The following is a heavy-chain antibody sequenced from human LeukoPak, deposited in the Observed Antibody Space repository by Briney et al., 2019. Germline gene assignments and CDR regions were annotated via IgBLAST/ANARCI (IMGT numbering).Heavy chain of an antibody. Sequence: ASVKVSCKASGYTFTGYYMHWVRQAPGQGLEWMGWINPNSGGTNYAQKFQGWVTMTRDTSISTAYMELSRLRSDDTAVYYCARGRSTVVTPVGRFDPWGQGTLVTVSS. J-gene: IGHJ5*02. V-gene: IGHV1-2*04. CDR2: INPNSGGT. CDR1: GYTFTGYY. CDR3: ARGRSTVVTPVGRFDP. D-gene: IGHD4-23*01.